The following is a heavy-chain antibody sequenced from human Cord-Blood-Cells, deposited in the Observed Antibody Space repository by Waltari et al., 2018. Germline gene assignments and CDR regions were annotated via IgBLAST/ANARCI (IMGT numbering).Heavy chain of an antibody. J-gene: IGHJ3*02. V-gene: IGHV4-34*01. CDR3: ARGRPGRAGAFDI. Sequence: QVQLQQWGAGLLKPSETLSLTCAVYGGSFSGYYWSWIRQPPGKGLEWIGAINHSGSTNYNPSLKSRVTISVDTSKNQFSLKLSSVTAADTAVYYCARGRPGRAGAFDIWGQGTMVTDSS. D-gene: IGHD1-26*01. CDR2: INHSGST. CDR1: GGSFSGYY.